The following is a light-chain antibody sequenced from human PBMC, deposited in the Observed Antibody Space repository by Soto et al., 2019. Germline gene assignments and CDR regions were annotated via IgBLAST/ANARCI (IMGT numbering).Light chain of an antibody. J-gene: IGLJ2*01. CDR1: SSDVGDHNS. Sequence: QSALTQPASVSGSPGQSITISCTGTSSDVGDHNSVSWYQQQPGKAPKLMIYAVSNRPSGVSNRFSGSKSGNTASLTISGLQAEDEADYSCSSYTTSTTVIFGGGTKLTVL. CDR3: SSYTTSTTVI. V-gene: IGLV2-14*03. CDR2: AVS.